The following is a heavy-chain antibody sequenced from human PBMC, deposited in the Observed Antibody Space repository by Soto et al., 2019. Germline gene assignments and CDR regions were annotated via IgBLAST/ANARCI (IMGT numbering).Heavy chain of an antibody. CDR3: AHTITMVRGVIVNYYYYYMDV. CDR2: IYWDDDK. D-gene: IGHD3-10*01. V-gene: IGHV2-5*02. J-gene: IGHJ6*03. CDR1: GFSLSTSGVG. Sequence: SGPTLVKPTQTLTLTCTFSGFSLSTSGVGVGWIRQPPGKALEWLALIYWDDDKRYSPSLKSRLTITKDTSKNQVVLTMTNMDPVDTATYYCAHTITMVRGVIVNYYYYYMDVWGKGTTVTVSS.